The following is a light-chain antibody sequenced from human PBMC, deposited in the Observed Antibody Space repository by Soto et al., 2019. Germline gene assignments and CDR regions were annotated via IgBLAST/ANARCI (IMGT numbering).Light chain of an antibody. CDR1: QTISSW. CDR2: KAS. J-gene: IGKJ1*01. Sequence: IPMTQSPSTLSGSVGDRVTITCRASQTISSWLAWYQQQPEKAPKLLIYKASTSKSGLPSRFSGSGSGTEFTLTISRLQPDDFANYCQQHDNRYSGAFGQGTKVDI. V-gene: IGKV1-5*03. CDR3: QHDNRYSGA.